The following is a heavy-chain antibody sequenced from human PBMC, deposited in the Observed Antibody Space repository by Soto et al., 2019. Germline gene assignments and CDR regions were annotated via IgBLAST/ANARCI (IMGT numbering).Heavy chain of an antibody. Sequence: SVKVSCKASGGTFSSYAISWVRQAPGQGLEWMGGIIPIFGTANYAQKFQGRVTITADESTSTAYMELSSLRSEDTAVYYCARGLRGVIINYYYYGMDVLGQGTTVIVSS. CDR1: GGTFSSYA. CDR3: ARGLRGVIINYYYYGMDV. D-gene: IGHD3-10*01. J-gene: IGHJ6*02. V-gene: IGHV1-69*13. CDR2: IIPIFGTA.